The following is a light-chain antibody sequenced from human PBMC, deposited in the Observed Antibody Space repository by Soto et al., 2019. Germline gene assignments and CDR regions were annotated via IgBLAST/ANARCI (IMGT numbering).Light chain of an antibody. CDR1: QNVINNY. CDR2: TAS. V-gene: IGKV3-20*01. J-gene: IGKJ1*01. Sequence: EIVLTQSPGTLSLSPGERATLSCRASQNVINNYLAWYQQKPGQAPRLLIYTASSRAIGIPDRFSGSGSGTDFTLTISRLQSEDFAVYYCQQYTNWPKTFGQGTKVDIK. CDR3: QQYTNWPKT.